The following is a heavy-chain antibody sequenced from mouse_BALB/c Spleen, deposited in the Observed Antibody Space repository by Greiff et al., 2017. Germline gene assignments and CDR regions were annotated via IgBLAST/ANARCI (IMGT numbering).Heavy chain of an antibody. CDR1: GYTFTEYI. D-gene: IGHD2-2*01. J-gene: IGHJ3*01. V-gene: IGHV1-62-2*01. CDR3: ARHEAGYDDPWFAY. CDR2: FYPGSGSI. Sequence: VKLLESGAGLVKPGASVKLSCKASGYTFTEYIIHWVKQRSGQGLEWIGWFYPGSGSIKYNEKFKDKATLTADKSSSTVYMELSRLTSEDSAVYFCARHEAGYDDPWFAYWGQGTLVTVSA.